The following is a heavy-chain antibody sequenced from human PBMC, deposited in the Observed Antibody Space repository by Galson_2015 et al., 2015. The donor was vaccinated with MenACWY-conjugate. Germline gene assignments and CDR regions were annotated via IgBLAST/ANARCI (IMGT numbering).Heavy chain of an antibody. CDR3: ARELAGGNAFDI. Sequence: SETLSLTCTVSGGSISSYYWGWIRQPPGKGLEWIGYIYYSGSTNYNPSLKSRVTISVDTSKNQFSLKLSSVTAADTAVYYCARELAGGNAFDIWGQGTMVTVSS. V-gene: IGHV4-59*01. D-gene: IGHD6-19*01. J-gene: IGHJ3*02. CDR2: IYYSGST. CDR1: GGSISSYY.